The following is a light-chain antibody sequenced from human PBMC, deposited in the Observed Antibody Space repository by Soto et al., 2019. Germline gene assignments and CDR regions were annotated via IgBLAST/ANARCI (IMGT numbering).Light chain of an antibody. CDR3: KQSYSTPH. CDR1: QSISSY. Sequence: DIQMTQSPSSLSASVGDRVTITCRASQSISSYLNWYQQKPGKAPKLLIYDASSLQSGVQSSSSGSGSGTDSTLTISSLQPEDFATYYCKQSYSTPHFGQGTRLEIK. J-gene: IGKJ5*01. V-gene: IGKV1-39*01. CDR2: DAS.